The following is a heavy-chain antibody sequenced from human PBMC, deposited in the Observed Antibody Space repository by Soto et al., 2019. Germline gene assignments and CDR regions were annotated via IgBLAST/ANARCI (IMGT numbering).Heavy chain of an antibody. CDR1: GFSLSIYL. CDR2: ITVVATST. CDR3: TRDESSAGGFDY. V-gene: IGHV3-74*01. Sequence: PWGALVVCCVSSGFSLSIYLLHWVRQAPGKGLVWVSRITVVATSTSYADSVKGRFTISRDNAKNTLYLQMNSLRAEDTAVYYCTRDESSAGGFDYWGQGTLVT. D-gene: IGHD6-19*01. J-gene: IGHJ4*02.